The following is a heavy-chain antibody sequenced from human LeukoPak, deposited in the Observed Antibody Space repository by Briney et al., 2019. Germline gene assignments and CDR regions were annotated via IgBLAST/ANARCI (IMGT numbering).Heavy chain of an antibody. CDR3: ANFYLDN. Sequence: SQTLSLTCAISGDTVSSNSAALNWSRQSPSRGLEWLGRTYFRSKWYNDYAESVKGRISINPDTSKNQFSLQLNSVNPEDTAVYYCANFYLDNWSQGSLVTVSS. CDR1: GDTVSSNSAA. V-gene: IGHV6-1*01. J-gene: IGHJ4*02. CDR2: TYFRSKWYN.